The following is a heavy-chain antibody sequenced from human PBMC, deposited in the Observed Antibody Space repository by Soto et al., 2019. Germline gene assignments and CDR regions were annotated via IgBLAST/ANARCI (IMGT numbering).Heavy chain of an antibody. CDR3: AKGGGYDFQYSYYYMDV. V-gene: IGHV3-23*01. J-gene: IGHJ6*03. Sequence: EVQLLESGGGLVQPGGSLRLPCAASGLTFSRYAMTWVRQAPGKGLEWVSAISGSGVSTYYADSVKGRFTISRDNSKNMLYLQMNSLRAEDTAVYYFAKGGGYDFQYSYYYMDVWCKGTTVTVSS. D-gene: IGHD5-12*01. CDR1: GLTFSRYA. CDR2: ISGSGVST.